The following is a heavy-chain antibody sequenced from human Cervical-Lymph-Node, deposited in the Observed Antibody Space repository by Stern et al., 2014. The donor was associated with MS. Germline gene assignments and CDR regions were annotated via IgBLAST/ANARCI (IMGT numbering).Heavy chain of an antibody. Sequence: EVQLVQSGGGLVQPGRSLRLSCAASGFKFDEDAMHWVRQASGKGLEWVSGISGNSGSKDYADSVKGRFIISRDNAKNSLYLQMNSLRAEDTALYYCANDLDSSGYYYAIDYWGQGTLVTVSS. J-gene: IGHJ4*02. CDR3: ANDLDSSGYYYAIDY. CDR2: ISGNSGSK. D-gene: IGHD3-22*01. CDR1: GFKFDEDA. V-gene: IGHV3-9*01.